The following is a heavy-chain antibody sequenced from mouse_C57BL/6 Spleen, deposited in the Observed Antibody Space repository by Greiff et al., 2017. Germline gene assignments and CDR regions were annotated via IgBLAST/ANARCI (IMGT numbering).Heavy chain of an antibody. J-gene: IGHJ2*01. V-gene: IGHV1-82*01. Sequence: VQVVESGPELVKPGASVKISCKASGYAFSSSWMNWVKQRPGKGLEWIGRIYPGDGDTNYNGKFKGKATLTADKSSSTAYMQLSSLTSEDSAVYFCARQDSSGYYFDYWGQGTTLTVSS. CDR3: ARQDSSGYYFDY. CDR2: IYPGDGDT. CDR1: GYAFSSSW. D-gene: IGHD3-2*02.